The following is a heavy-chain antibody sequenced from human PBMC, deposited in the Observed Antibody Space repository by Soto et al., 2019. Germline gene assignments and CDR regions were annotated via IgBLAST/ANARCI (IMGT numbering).Heavy chain of an antibody. CDR2: IYLGDSDT. D-gene: IGHD5-18*01. J-gene: IGHJ6*02. CDR1: GYSFINDW. CDR3: ALWLLRSHNYGMDV. Sequence: PGESLKISCRGSGYSFINDWIGWVRQMPGKGLEWMGIIYLGDSDTRYSPSFQGQVTISADKSITTAYLQWNRLKASDTAIYYCALWLLRSHNYGMDVWGQGTTVTVSS. V-gene: IGHV5-51*01.